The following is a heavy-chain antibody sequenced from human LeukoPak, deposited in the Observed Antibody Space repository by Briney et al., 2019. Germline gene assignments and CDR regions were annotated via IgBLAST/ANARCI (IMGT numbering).Heavy chain of an antibody. CDR1: GFTFSSYS. J-gene: IGHJ4*02. D-gene: IGHD1-26*01. V-gene: IGHV3-21*01. CDR2: ISSSSSYI. Sequence: PGGSLRLSCAASGFTFSSYSMNWVRQAPGKGLEWVSSISSSSSYIYYADSVKGRFTISRDNAKNSLYLQMNSLRAEDTALYYCARGDGGAAGYDYWGQGTLVTVSS. CDR3: ARGDGGAAGYDY.